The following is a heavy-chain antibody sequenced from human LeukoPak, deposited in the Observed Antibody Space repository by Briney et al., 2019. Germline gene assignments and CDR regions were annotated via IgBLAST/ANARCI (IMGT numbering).Heavy chain of an antibody. CDR2: IYHSGSGST. J-gene: IGHJ5*02. V-gene: IGHV4-30-2*01. CDR3: ARGLQLVRSGFDP. Sequence: SETLSLTCTVSGGSISSGGHSWSWIRQPPGKGLEWIGYIYHSGSGSTYYNPSLKSRVTISIDKSKNQFSLKLNSVTAADTAVYYCARGLQLVRSGFDPWGQGTLVTVSS. D-gene: IGHD6-13*01. CDR1: GGSISSGGHS.